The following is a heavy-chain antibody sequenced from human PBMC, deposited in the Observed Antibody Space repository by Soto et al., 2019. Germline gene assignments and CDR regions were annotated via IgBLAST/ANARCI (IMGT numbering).Heavy chain of an antibody. J-gene: IGHJ5*02. Sequence: QVQLVQSGAEVKKPGASVKVSCKASGYTFTSYGISWVRQAPGQGLEWMGWISAYNGNTNYAQKLQGRVTMTTDTSPSTACMELRSLISDDTAVYYCARPRRGGSGYIAPFDPWGQGTLVTVSS. CDR1: GYTFTSYG. CDR2: ISAYNGNT. D-gene: IGHD3-10*01. V-gene: IGHV1-18*01. CDR3: ARPRRGGSGYIAPFDP.